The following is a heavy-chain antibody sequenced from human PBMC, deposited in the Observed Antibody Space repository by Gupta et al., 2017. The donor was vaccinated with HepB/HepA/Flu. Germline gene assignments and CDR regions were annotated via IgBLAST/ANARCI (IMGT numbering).Heavy chain of an antibody. Sequence: EVQLVESGGGVVQPGGSLRLSCAASGLTFDDYAMYWVRQGPGKGLEWVSLISGNRGSTYYADSVKGRFTISRDNSKNSLYLQMNSLRTEDTALYYCAKVEYRSSSAPFDYWGQGTLVTVSS. CDR1: GLTFDDYA. J-gene: IGHJ4*02. D-gene: IGHD6-6*01. V-gene: IGHV3-43*02. CDR2: ISGNRGST. CDR3: AKVEYRSSSAPFDY.